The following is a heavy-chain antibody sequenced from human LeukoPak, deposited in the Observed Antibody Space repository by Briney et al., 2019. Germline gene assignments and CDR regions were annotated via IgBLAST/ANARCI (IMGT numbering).Heavy chain of an antibody. D-gene: IGHD6-13*01. CDR1: GYTFTGYY. Sequence: ASVKVSCKASGYTFTGYYMHWVRQAPGRGLEWMGWINPNSGGTNYAQKFQGRVTMTRDTSISTAYMELSRLRSDDTAVYYCARPSSYSSSWLYFDYWGQGTLVTVSS. J-gene: IGHJ4*02. CDR2: INPNSGGT. CDR3: ARPSSYSSSWLYFDY. V-gene: IGHV1-2*02.